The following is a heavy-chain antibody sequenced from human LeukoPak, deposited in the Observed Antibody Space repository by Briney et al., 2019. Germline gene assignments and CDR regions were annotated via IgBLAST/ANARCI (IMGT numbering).Heavy chain of an antibody. Sequence: GGSLRLSCAASGFTVSGDYMSWVRQAPGKGLEWVSVIYSSDNTYYIDSVKGRFTISRDNSKNTLYLQMNSLRAEDTAVYYCAGRRVLDASFDYWGQGTLVTVSS. J-gene: IGHJ4*02. CDR2: IYSSDNT. D-gene: IGHD3-16*01. CDR1: GFTVSGDY. V-gene: IGHV3-66*02. CDR3: AGRRVLDASFDY.